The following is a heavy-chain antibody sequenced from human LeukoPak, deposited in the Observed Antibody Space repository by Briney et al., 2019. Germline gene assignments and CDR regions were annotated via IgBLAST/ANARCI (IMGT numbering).Heavy chain of an antibody. D-gene: IGHD3-3*01. CDR3: ARVDVLRFLEPLGYFDY. V-gene: IGHV4-59*12. CDR1: GGSISSYY. Sequence: SETLSLTCTVSGGSISSYYWSWIRQPPGKGLEWIGYIYYSGSTNYNPSLKSRVTISVDTSKNQFSLKLSSVTAADTAVYYCARVDVLRFLEPLGYFDYWGQGTLVTVSS. CDR2: IYYSGST. J-gene: IGHJ4*02.